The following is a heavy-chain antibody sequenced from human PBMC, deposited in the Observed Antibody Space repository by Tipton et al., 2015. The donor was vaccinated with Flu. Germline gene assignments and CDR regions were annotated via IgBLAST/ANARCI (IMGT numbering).Heavy chain of an antibody. J-gene: IGHJ4*02. CDR2: IYYSGST. CDR1: GGSISSSSYY. CDR3: ARERRSSGWSDY. V-gene: IGHV4-39*06. D-gene: IGHD6-19*01. Sequence: TLSLTCTVSGGSISSSSYYWGWIRQPPGKGLEWIGSIYYSGSTYYNPSLKSRVAISVDTSKNQFALKLSSVTAADTAVYYWARERRSSGWSDYWGQGTLVTVSS.